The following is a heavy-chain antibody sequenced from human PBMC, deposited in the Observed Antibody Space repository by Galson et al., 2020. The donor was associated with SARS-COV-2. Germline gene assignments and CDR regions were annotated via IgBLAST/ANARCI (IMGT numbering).Heavy chain of an antibody. V-gene: IGHV4-30-2*01. D-gene: IGHD4-17*01. CDR2: ISHSGGT. Sequence: SETLSLTCAVSGTSISSDSYSWNWIRQPPGKGLEWIGYISHSGGTYYNPSLKSRVTISGDRSKNQFSLRLSSVTAADTAVYYCARLHYGEYAPKAFDIWGPGTRVTVAS. CDR3: ARLHYGEYAPKAFDI. J-gene: IGHJ3*02. CDR1: GTSISSDSYS.